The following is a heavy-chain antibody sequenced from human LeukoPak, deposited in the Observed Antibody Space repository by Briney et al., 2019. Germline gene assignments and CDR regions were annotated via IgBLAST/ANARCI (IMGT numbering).Heavy chain of an antibody. CDR3: ARDSAGNDY. CDR1: GFTFSDYY. Sequence: GGSLRLSCAASGFTFSDYYMSWIRQTPGKGLEWVSYISSSGYTTYHADSVKGRFTISRDNAKSSLYLQMNSLRAEDTAMYYCARDSAGNDYWGQGTLVTVSS. CDR2: ISSSGYTT. D-gene: IGHD6-13*01. J-gene: IGHJ4*02. V-gene: IGHV3-11*04.